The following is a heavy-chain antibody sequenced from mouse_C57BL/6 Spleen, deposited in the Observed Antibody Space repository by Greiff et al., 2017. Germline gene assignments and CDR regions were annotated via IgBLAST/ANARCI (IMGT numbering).Heavy chain of an antibody. J-gene: IGHJ2*01. V-gene: IGHV5-6*01. Sequence: EVQLVESGGDLVKPGGSLKLSCAASGFTFSSYGLSWVRQTPDKRLEWVATISSGGSYTYYPDSVKGRFTISRDNAKNTLYLQMSSLKSEDTAMYYCANSFDYWGQGTTLPVSS. D-gene: IGHD1-3*01. CDR3: ANSFDY. CDR2: ISSGGSYT. CDR1: GFTFSSYG.